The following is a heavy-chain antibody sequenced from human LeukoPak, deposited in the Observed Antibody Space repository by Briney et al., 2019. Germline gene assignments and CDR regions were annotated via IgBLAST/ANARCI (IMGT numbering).Heavy chain of an antibody. CDR2: IYYSGGT. V-gene: IGHV4-39*01. J-gene: IGHJ5*02. D-gene: IGHD2-15*01. CDR3: ARLTLGFPFDH. Sequence: PSETLSLTCTVSGGSISSSSYYWGWVRQPPGKGLEFVGSIYYSGGTYYNPSLKSRVTISVDTSKNQFSLKPSSVTAADTAVYYCARLTLGFPFDHWGQGTLVTVSS. CDR1: GGSISSSSYY.